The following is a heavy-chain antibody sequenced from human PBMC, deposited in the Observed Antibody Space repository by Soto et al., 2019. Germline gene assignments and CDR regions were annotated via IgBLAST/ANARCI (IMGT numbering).Heavy chain of an antibody. Sequence: SETLSLTCAVYGGSFSGYYWSWIRQPPGKGLEWIGEINHSGSTNYNPSLKSRVTISVDTSKNQFSLKLSSVTAADTAVYYCARYRPFYHFWSGYYPNYYYGMDVWGQGTTVTVSS. CDR3: ARYRPFYHFWSGYYPNYYYGMDV. CDR1: GGSFSGYY. CDR2: INHSGST. V-gene: IGHV4-34*01. J-gene: IGHJ6*02. D-gene: IGHD3-3*01.